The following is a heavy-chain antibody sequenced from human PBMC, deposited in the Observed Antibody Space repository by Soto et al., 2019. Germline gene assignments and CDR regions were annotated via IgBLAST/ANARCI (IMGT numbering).Heavy chain of an antibody. CDR3: ARGATVTQYDY. D-gene: IGHD4-17*01. Sequence: QVQLQESGPELVKPSETLSLTCSVSGVSVSSGWFYWAWIRQPPGKGLEWIGFGSNSGTTNYKPSLKSRVTISVDTSRSQISLKVNSLTAADTAVYYCARGATVTQYDYWGQGTQVTVSS. V-gene: IGHV4-61*01. CDR1: GVSVSSGWFY. CDR2: GSNSGTT. J-gene: IGHJ4*02.